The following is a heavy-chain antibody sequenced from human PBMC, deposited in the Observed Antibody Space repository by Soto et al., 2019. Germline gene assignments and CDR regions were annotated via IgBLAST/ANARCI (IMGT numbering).Heavy chain of an antibody. J-gene: IGHJ4*02. CDR2: IFNTGRT. CDR1: GGSICPTSCC. D-gene: IGHD5-12*01. V-gene: IGHV4-39*01. CDR3: ARQFGYSGYDPFDS. Sequence: SETLSLTCTVSGGSICPTSCCWGWIRQSPGKGLEWLGSIFNTGRTYYSPSLQSRLTISINTSKNQSSLDLTSVAAADTAVYFCARQFGYSGYDPFDSWGQGILVTVSS.